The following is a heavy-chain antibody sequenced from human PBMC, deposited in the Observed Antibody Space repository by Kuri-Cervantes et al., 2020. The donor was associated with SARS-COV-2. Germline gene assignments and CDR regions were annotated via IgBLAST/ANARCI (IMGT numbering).Heavy chain of an antibody. D-gene: IGHD3-22*01. V-gene: IGHV3-21*01. Sequence: GESLKISCAASGFTFSSYSMNWVRQAPGKGLEWVSSISSSSSYIYYADSVKGRFTISRDNAKNPLYLQMNSLRAEDTAVYYCARTDGYYDSSGYYRAYYYMDVWGKGTTVTVSS. CDR2: ISSSSSYI. CDR3: ARTDGYYDSSGYYRAYYYMDV. J-gene: IGHJ6*03. CDR1: GFTFSSYS.